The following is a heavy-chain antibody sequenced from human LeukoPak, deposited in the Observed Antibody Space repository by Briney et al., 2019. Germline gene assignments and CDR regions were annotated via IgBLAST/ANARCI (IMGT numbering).Heavy chain of an antibody. CDR2: IYHSGST. CDR1: GGSISSYY. D-gene: IGHD3-10*01. CDR3: ARSTMVRGVIIPSFGE. V-gene: IGHV4-59*12. Sequence: PSETLSLTCTVSGGSISSYYWSWIRQPPGKGLEWIGYIYHSGSTYYNPSLKSRVTISVDRSKNQFSLKPSSVTAADTAVYYCARSTMVRGVIIPSFGEWGQGTLVTVSS. J-gene: IGHJ4*02.